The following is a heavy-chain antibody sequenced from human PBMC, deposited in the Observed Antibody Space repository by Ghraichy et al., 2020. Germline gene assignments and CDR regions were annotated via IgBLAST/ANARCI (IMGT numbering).Heavy chain of an antibody. CDR1: GFTFSNYA. Sequence: LSLTCAASGFTFSNYAMTWVRQAPGKGLEWVSGISGNGGTTYYADSVKGRFTISRDNSKNTLYLQMNSLGAEDTAVYYCAKSAGGYCTGGSCFKFDYWGQGTLVTVSS. CDR3: AKSAGGYCTGGSCFKFDY. D-gene: IGHD2-15*01. CDR2: ISGNGGTT. J-gene: IGHJ4*02. V-gene: IGHV3-23*01.